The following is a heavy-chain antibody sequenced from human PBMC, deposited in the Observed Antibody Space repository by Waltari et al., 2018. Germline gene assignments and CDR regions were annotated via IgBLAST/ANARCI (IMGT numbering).Heavy chain of an antibody. V-gene: IGHV4-39*01. CDR3: ATYIGASIGTAAFDV. Sequence: QLNLQESGPGLVKPSETLLLTCSASGGSITNNRHYWGWIRQPPGKGLEWTASISSSGATYYNPSLKSRVTISADTSKNQFALKLSSVTAADTAVYYCATYIGASIGTAAFDVWGQGTMVTVSS. CDR1: GGSITNNRHY. CDR2: ISSSGAT. J-gene: IGHJ3*01. D-gene: IGHD3-16*01.